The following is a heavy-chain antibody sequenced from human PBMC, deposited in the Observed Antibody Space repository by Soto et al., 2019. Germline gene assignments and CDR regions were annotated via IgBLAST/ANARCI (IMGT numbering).Heavy chain of an antibody. CDR3: AKDHCSSTSCRDYYYYGMDV. CDR2: ISGSGGST. CDR1: GFTFSSYA. Sequence: GGSLRLSCAASGFTFSSYAMSWVRQAPGKGLEWVSAISGSGGSTYYADSVKGRFTISRDNSKNTLYLQMNSLRAEDTAVYYCAKDHCSSTSCRDYYYYGMDVWGQGTTVTVSS. V-gene: IGHV3-23*01. D-gene: IGHD2-2*01. J-gene: IGHJ6*02.